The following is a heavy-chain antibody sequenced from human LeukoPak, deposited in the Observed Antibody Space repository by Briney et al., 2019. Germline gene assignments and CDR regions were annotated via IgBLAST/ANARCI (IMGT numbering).Heavy chain of an antibody. D-gene: IGHD3-10*01. J-gene: IGHJ4*02. Sequence: ASVKVSCKASGYTFTSYGISWVRQAPGQGLEWMGWISAYSGNTNYAQKLQGRVTMTTDTSTSTAYMELRSLRSDDTAVYYCAREVWFGELSERTLDYWGQGTLVTVSS. CDR1: GYTFTSYG. CDR3: AREVWFGELSERTLDY. CDR2: ISAYSGNT. V-gene: IGHV1-18*01.